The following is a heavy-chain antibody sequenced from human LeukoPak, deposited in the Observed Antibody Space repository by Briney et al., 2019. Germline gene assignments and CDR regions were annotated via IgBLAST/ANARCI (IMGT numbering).Heavy chain of an antibody. Sequence: ASVKVSCKASGYTFTGYYMHWVRQAPGQGLEWMGWINPNSGGTNYAQKFQGRVTMTRDTSISTAYMELSRLRSDDTAVYYCARDPGQYDILTGYRGSGMDVWGQGTTVTVSS. CDR2: INPNSGGT. V-gene: IGHV1-2*02. J-gene: IGHJ6*02. D-gene: IGHD3-9*01. CDR3: ARDPGQYDILTGYRGSGMDV. CDR1: GYTFTGYY.